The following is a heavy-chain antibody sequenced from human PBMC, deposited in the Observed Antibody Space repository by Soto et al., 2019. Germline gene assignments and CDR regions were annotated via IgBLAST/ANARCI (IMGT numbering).Heavy chain of an antibody. Sequence: QVQLQESGPGLVKPSGTLSLTCAVSSGSISSSNWWSWVRQPPGKGLEWIGEIYHSGSTNYNPSLKGRVTRSVDKSKNQFSLKLSSVTAADTAVYYCARDPGYCSGGSCYYYYYMDVWGKGTTVTVSS. CDR1: SGSISSSNW. CDR3: ARDPGYCSGGSCYYYYYMDV. J-gene: IGHJ6*03. V-gene: IGHV4-4*02. CDR2: IYHSGST. D-gene: IGHD2-15*01.